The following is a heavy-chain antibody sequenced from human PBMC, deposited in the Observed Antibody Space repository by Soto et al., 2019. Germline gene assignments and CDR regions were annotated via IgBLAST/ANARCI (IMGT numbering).Heavy chain of an antibody. CDR3: ARHVRGSGSYNPYYYYYGMDV. J-gene: IGHJ6*02. CDR2: IYYSGST. D-gene: IGHD3-10*01. Sequence: PLVPHSVTCTVAGGSISSYYWRWIMQNPGKGLEWIGYIYYSGSTNYNPSLKSRVTISVDTSKNQFSLKLSSVTAADTAVYYCARHVRGSGSYNPYYYYYGMDVWGQGTTVTVSS. V-gene: IGHV4-59*08. CDR1: GGSISSYY.